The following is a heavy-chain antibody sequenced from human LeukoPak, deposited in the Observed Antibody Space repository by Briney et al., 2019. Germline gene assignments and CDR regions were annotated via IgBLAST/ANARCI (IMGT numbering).Heavy chain of an antibody. CDR2: IYYSGST. V-gene: IGHV4-59*12. CDR3: ARGNRSQEYSSPPSVPRYYYYGMDV. Sequence: SETLSLTCTVSGGSMSPYHWGWIRQPPGKGLEWTGYIYYSGSTNYNPSLNSRVTISVDTSKNRFSLRLSSVTAADTAVYYCARGNRSQEYSSPPSVPRYYYYGMDVWGQGTTVTVSS. D-gene: IGHD6-6*01. CDR1: GGSMSPYH. J-gene: IGHJ6*02.